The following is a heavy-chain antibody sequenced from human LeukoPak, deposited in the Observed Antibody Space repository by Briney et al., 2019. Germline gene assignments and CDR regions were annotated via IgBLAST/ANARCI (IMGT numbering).Heavy chain of an antibody. J-gene: IGHJ5*02. V-gene: IGHV4-34*01. CDR1: GGSFSGYY. CDR2: INHSGST. D-gene: IGHD2-2*01. Sequence: PSETLSLTCAVYGGSFSGYYWSWIRQPPGKGLEWIGEINHSGSTNYNPSLKSRVTISVDTSKNQFSLKLSSVTAADTAVYYCARGLRYCSSTSCQRGSTRFDPWGQGTLVTVSS. CDR3: ARGLRYCSSTSCQRGSTRFDP.